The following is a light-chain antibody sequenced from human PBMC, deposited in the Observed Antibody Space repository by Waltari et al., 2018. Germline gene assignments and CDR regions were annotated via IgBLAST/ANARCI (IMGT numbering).Light chain of an antibody. CDR1: QSVLSNSDNKNY. V-gene: IGKV4-1*01. CDR2: WAS. J-gene: IGKJ1*01. CDR3: QQHYGAPLT. Sequence: DIVMTQSPDSLAVSLGERAIINCKSSQSVLSNSDNKNYLSWHQQRPGQPPKLLISWASSRESGFPDRFSGSGSGTDFTLTISSLQAEDVAVYFCQQHYGAPLTFGQGTKVEIK.